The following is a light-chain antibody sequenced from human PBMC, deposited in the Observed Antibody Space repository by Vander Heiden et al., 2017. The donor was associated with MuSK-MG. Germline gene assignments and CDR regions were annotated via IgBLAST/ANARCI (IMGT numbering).Light chain of an antibody. V-gene: IGKV1-39*01. CDR1: QSISTY. CDR2: AAS. J-gene: IGKJ1*01. CDR3: QQCYSMHKT. Sequence: DIQMTQSPSSLSAFVGDRVTITCRASQSISTYLYWYQQKPGKAPKLLIHAASSLQSGVPSRFSGSGSGTDFTLTINRLQPEDFATYYCQQCYSMHKTFGQGTKVEI.